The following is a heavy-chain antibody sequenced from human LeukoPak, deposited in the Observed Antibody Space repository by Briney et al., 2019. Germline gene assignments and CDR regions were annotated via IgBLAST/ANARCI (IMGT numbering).Heavy chain of an antibody. D-gene: IGHD5-24*01. V-gene: IGHV4-38-2*02. J-gene: IGHJ6*02. CDR1: GYSIRSGHY. CDR2: IYYSGST. Sequence: SETLSLTCTVSGYSIRSGHYWGWIRQPPGKGLEWIGYIYYSGSTNYNPSLKSRVTISVDTSKNQFSLKLSSVTAADTAVYYCARGRRDGYKYVSWDYYYYYGMDVWGQGTTVTVSS. CDR3: ARGRRDGYKYVSWDYYYYYGMDV.